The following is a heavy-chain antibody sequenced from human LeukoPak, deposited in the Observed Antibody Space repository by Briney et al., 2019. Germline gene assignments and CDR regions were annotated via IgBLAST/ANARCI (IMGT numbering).Heavy chain of an antibody. CDR3: ARADTAMAPGAFDI. Sequence: SETLSLTCTVSGSSISSYYWSWIRQPPGKGLEWIGYIYYSGSTNYNPSLKSRVTISVDTSKNQFSLKLSSVTAADTAVYYCARADTAMAPGAFDIWGQGTMVTVSS. V-gene: IGHV4-59*01. CDR2: IYYSGST. D-gene: IGHD5-18*01. CDR1: GSSISSYY. J-gene: IGHJ3*02.